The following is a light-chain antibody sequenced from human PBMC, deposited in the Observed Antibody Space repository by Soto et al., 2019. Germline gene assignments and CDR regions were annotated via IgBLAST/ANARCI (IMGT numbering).Light chain of an antibody. CDR1: QSVSSN. Sequence: EIVMTQSPATLSVSPGERATLSCRASQSVSSNLAWYQQKPGQAPRLLIYGASTRATGIPARFSGSGSGTEFTLTISSLXSEDFAVYYCQQYNNWPPPLTFGGGTKVEIK. V-gene: IGKV3-15*01. J-gene: IGKJ4*01. CDR3: QQYNNWPPPLT. CDR2: GAS.